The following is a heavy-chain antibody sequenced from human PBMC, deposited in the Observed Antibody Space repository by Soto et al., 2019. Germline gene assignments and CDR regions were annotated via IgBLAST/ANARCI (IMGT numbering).Heavy chain of an antibody. V-gene: IGHV3-48*03. CDR2: ISSSGSKK. J-gene: IGHJ4*02. CDR1: GFTFSSYE. CDR3: ARVGSPNDKSGYYDY. Sequence: EVQLVESGGGFVQPGGSLRLSCAAAGFTFSSYELNWVRQAPGKGLEWVSYISSSGSKKYYAASVKGQFTISRDNARNSLYLQMDRLRAEDTAVYYCARVGSPNDKSGYYDYWGPGTLVTVSS. D-gene: IGHD3-22*01.